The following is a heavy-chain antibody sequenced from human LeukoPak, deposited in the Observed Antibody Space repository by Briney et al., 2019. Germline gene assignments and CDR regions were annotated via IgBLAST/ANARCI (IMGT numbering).Heavy chain of an antibody. J-gene: IGHJ4*02. CDR1: GYTLTELS. Sequence: ASVKVSCKVSGYTLTELSMHWVRQAPGKGLEWMGGFDPEDGETIYAQKFQGRVTMTEDTSTDTAYMELSSLRSEDTAVYYCALYSSGSFWWVLDYWGQGTLVTVSS. CDR3: ALYSSGSFWWVLDY. V-gene: IGHV1-24*01. CDR2: FDPEDGET. D-gene: IGHD3-3*01.